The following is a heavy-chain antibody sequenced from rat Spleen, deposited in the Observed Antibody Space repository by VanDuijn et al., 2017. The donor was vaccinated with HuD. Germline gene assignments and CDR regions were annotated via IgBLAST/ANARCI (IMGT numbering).Heavy chain of an antibody. V-gene: IGHV5-29*01. CDR1: GFTFSDSY. D-gene: IGHD4-3*01. Sequence: EVQLVESDGGLVQPGRSLKLSCAASGFTFSDSYMAWVRQAPRKGLAWVATIRYDGSSIYYRDSVKGRFTISRDNAKSTLYLQMDSLRSEDTATYYCAREIIRGTKDWFTHWGQGTLVTVSS. CDR3: AREIIRGTKDWFTH. CDR2: IRYDGSSI. J-gene: IGHJ3*01.